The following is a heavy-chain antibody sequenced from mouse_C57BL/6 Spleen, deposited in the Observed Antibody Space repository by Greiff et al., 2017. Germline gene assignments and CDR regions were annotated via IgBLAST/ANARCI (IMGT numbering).Heavy chain of an antibody. CDR1: GYTFTSYW. Sequence: QVQLQQPGTELVKPGASVKLSCKASGYTFTSYWMHWVKQRPGQGLEWIGNINPSNGGTNYNEKFKSKATLTVDKPSSTAYMQLSSLTSEDSAVYYCAVGGQLRSAWFAYWGQGTLVTVSA. D-gene: IGHD3-2*02. J-gene: IGHJ3*01. CDR3: AVGGQLRSAWFAY. CDR2: INPSNGGT. V-gene: IGHV1-53*01.